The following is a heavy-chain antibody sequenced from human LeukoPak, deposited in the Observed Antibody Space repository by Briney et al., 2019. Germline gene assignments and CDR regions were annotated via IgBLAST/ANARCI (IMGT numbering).Heavy chain of an antibody. CDR2: MNPNSGNT. Sequence: GASVKVSCKASGYTFTSYDINWVRQAAGQGLEWMGWMNPNSGNTGYAQKFQGRVTMTRNTSISTAYMELSSLRSEDTAVYYCARGAELLWFGELSLPTDHWGQGTLVTVSS. CDR1: GYTFTSYD. V-gene: IGHV1-8*01. D-gene: IGHD3-10*01. CDR3: ARGAELLWFGELSLPTDH. J-gene: IGHJ4*02.